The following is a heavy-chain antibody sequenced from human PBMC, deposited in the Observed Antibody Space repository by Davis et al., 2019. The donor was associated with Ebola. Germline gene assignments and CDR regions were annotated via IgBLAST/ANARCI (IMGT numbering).Heavy chain of an antibody. J-gene: IGHJ4*02. CDR1: GFTFSSYS. Sequence: GGSLRLSCAASGFTFSSYSMNWVRQAPGKGLEWVSYISSSSSTIYYADSVKGRFTISRDNAKNSLYLQMNSLRDEDTAVYYCARDYYDSSGYYEYYFDYWGQGTLVTVSS. V-gene: IGHV3-48*02. CDR3: ARDYYDSSGYYEYYFDY. CDR2: ISSSSSTI. D-gene: IGHD3-22*01.